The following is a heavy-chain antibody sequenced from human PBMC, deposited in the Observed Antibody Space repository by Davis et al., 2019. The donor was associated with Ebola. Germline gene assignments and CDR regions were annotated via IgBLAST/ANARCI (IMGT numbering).Heavy chain of an antibody. CDR2: IIPILGIA. J-gene: IGHJ3*02. CDR1: GGTFSSYA. CDR3: ARPWLEHAFDI. Sequence: SVKVSCKASGGTFSSYAISWVRQAPGQGLEWMGRIIPILGIANYAQKFQGRVTITADESTSTAYMELSSLRSEDTAVYYCARPWLEHAFDIWGQGTMVTVSS. D-gene: IGHD6-19*01. V-gene: IGHV1-69*04.